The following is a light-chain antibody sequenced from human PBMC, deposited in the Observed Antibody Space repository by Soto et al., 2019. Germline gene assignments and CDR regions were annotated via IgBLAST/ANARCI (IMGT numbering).Light chain of an antibody. CDR1: SSDVGGYNY. J-gene: IGLJ1*01. Sequence: QSALTQPASVSGSPGQSITISCTGTSSDVGGYNYVSWYQQHPGKAPKLMIYDVSKRPSGVSNRFSGSKSGNTASLTISGLQAEDEAEYYCSSYAGSYTYVFGTGTKVTVL. CDR3: SSYAGSYTYV. CDR2: DVS. V-gene: IGLV2-14*01.